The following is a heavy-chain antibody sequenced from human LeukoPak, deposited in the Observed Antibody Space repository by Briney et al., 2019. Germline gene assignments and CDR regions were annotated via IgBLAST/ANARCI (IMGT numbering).Heavy chain of an antibody. CDR1: GFTVSSNY. J-gene: IGHJ4*02. CDR2: IYTGGST. D-gene: IGHD1-26*01. V-gene: IGHV3-53*01. Sequence: PGGSLRLSCATSGFTVSSNYMTWVRQAPGKGLEWVSVIYTGGSTYYAVSVKGRFTISRDTSKNTLYLQMNSLRAEDTAVYYCARVSPGRGPRAGFDYWGQGTLVTVSS. CDR3: ARVSPGRGPRAGFDY.